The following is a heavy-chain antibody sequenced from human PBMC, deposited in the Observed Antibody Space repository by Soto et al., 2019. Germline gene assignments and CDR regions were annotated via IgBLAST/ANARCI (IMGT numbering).Heavy chain of an antibody. V-gene: IGHV3-33*01. Sequence: PGGSLRLSCAASGFTFSSYGMHWVRQAPGKGLEWVAVIWYDGSNKYYADSVKGRFTISRDNSKNTLYLQMNSLRAEDTAVYYCAREAEYNWNYDASYFDYWGQGTLVTVSS. D-gene: IGHD1-7*01. CDR3: AREAEYNWNYDASYFDY. CDR1: GFTFSSYG. CDR2: IWYDGSNK. J-gene: IGHJ4*02.